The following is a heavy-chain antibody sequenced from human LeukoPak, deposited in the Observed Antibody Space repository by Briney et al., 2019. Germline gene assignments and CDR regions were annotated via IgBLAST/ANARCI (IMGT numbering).Heavy chain of an antibody. V-gene: IGHV4-4*02. D-gene: IGHD3-10*01. CDR3: ARVLMVRGALDY. Sequence: PSETPSLTCAVSGGSISSSSWWSWVRQPPGKGLEWIGEIYHSGSTNYNPSLKSRVTISVDKSKNQFSLKLSSVTAADTAVYYCARVLMVRGALDYWGQGTLVTVSS. CDR2: IYHSGST. CDR1: GGSISSSSW. J-gene: IGHJ4*02.